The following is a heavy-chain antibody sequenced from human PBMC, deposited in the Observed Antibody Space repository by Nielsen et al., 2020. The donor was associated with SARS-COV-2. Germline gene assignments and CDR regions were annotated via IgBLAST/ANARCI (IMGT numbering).Heavy chain of an antibody. D-gene: IGHD1-26*01. CDR2: INSYGGST. CDR1: GFTFDDYG. CDR3: ATLPWALFPSPATSGMDV. V-gene: IGHV3-20*01. Sequence: GESLKISCAAPGFTFDDYGMSRVRQAPGKGPEWVSGINSYGGSTGYADSVKGRFTISRDNAKNSLYLQMNSLRAEDTALYHCATLPWALFPSPATSGMDVWGQGTTVTVSS. J-gene: IGHJ6*02.